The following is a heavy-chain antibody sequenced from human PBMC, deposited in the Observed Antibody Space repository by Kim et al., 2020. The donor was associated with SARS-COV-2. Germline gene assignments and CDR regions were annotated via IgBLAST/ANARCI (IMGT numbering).Heavy chain of an antibody. D-gene: IGHD3-3*01. Sequence: GGSLRLSCAASGFTFSNAWMSWVRQAPGKGLEWVGRIKSKTDGGTTDYAAPVKGRFTISRDDSKNTLYLQMNSLKTEDTAVYYCTTDHQYDFLYGMDVWGQGTKVTVSS. V-gene: IGHV3-15*01. J-gene: IGHJ6*02. CDR2: IKSKTDGGTT. CDR1: GFTFSNAW. CDR3: TTDHQYDFLYGMDV.